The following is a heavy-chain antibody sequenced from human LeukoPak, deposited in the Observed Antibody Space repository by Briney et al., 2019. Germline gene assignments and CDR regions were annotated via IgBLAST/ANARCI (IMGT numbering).Heavy chain of an antibody. CDR1: GGSISSYY. CDR3: AGGYSSGWYDY. D-gene: IGHD6-19*01. J-gene: IGHJ4*02. V-gene: IGHV4-59*08. Sequence: SSETLSLTCTVSGGSISSYYWSWIRQPPGKGREWIGYIYYSGSTNYNPSLKSRVTISVDTSKNQFSLKLSSVTAADTAVYYCAGGYSSGWYDYWGQGTLVTVSS. CDR2: IYYSGST.